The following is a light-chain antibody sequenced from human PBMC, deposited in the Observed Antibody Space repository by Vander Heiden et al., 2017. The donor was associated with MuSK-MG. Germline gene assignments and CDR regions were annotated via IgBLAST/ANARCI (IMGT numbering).Light chain of an antibody. CDR1: QSVSKW. V-gene: IGKV1-5*01. Sequence: DIQLTQSPSTPSASIGDRVTITCRASQSVSKWLAWYQQIPGKAPKLLIYETSTLQSGVSSRFSGSGSGTEFTLTIDSLQPDDFATYYCHQYNTYSLTFGQGTKVDVK. CDR3: HQYNTYSLT. J-gene: IGKJ1*01. CDR2: ETS.